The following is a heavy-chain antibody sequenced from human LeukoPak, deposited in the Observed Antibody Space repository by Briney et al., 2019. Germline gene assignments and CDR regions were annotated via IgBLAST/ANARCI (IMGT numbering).Heavy chain of an antibody. CDR3: ARFRDTVNIIDY. Sequence: SETLSLTCTISGASISGYFWNWIRQPAGKGLEWIGHIHSSGTIRYSPSRKSRLTVSVDTSKNQFSLKLTSVTAADTAVYYCARFRDTVNIIDYWGQGTLVTVSS. J-gene: IGHJ4*02. CDR2: IHSSGTI. V-gene: IGHV4-4*07. D-gene: IGHD4-11*01. CDR1: GASISGYF.